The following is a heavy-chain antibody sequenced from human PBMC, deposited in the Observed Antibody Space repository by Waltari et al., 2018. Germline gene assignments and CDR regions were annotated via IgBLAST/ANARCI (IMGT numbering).Heavy chain of an antibody. V-gene: IGHV3-30*18. CDR1: GFTFSSYC. CDR3: AKILSTTVTTIYGMDV. Sequence: QVQLVESGGGVVQPGRSLRLSCAASGFTFSSYCMHWVRQAPGKVLEWVAVISYDGSNKYYADSVKGRFTISRDNSKNTLYLQMNSLRAEDTAVYYCAKILSTTVTTIYGMDVWGQGTTVTVSS. J-gene: IGHJ6*02. D-gene: IGHD4-17*01. CDR2: ISYDGSNK.